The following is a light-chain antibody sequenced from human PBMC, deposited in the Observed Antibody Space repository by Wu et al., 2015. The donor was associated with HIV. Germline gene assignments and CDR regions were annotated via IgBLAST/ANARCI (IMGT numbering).Light chain of an antibody. V-gene: IGKV1-27*01. CDR1: QPISFY. J-gene: IGKJ1*01. CDR2: STS. Sequence: DIQMTQSPSSLSASVGDTVTITCRASQPISFYLAWYQQKPGRLPELLIYSTSTLRPGVPSRFRGSGSGTDFTLTISSLQPEDIATYYCQKYNTAPWTFGQGTKVEIK. CDR3: QKYNTAPWT.